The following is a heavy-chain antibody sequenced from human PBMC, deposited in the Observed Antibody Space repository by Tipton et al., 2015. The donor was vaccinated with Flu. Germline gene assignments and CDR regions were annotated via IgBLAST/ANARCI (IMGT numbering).Heavy chain of an antibody. J-gene: IGHJ6*02. CDR2: TYYRSKWYN. V-gene: IGHV6-1*01. CDR3: ARDLAYYDILTGYQGYYYYGMDV. Sequence: GLVKPSQTLSLTCAISGGSVSSNSAAWNWIRQSPSRGLEWLGRTYYRSKWYNDYAVSVKSRITINPDTSKNQFSLQLNSVTPEDTAVYYCARDLAYYDILTGYQGYYYYGMDVWGQGTTVTVSS. D-gene: IGHD3-9*01. CDR1: GGSVSSNSAA.